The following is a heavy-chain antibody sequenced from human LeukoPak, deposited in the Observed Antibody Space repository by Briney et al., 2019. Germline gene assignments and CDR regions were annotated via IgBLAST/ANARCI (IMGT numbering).Heavy chain of an antibody. V-gene: IGHV7-4-1*02. CDR3: ARERSQEGSSWYSIRFDP. Sequence: VASVKVSCKASGYTFTSYAMNWVRQAPGQGLEWMGWINTNTGNPTYAQGFTGRFVFSLDTSVSTAYLQISSLKAEDTAVYYCARERSQEGSSWYSIRFDPWGQGTLVTVSS. J-gene: IGHJ5*02. CDR1: GYTFTSYA. CDR2: INTNTGNP. D-gene: IGHD6-13*01.